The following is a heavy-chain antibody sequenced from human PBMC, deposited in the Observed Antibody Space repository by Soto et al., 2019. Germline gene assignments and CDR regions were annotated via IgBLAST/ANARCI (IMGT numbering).Heavy chain of an antibody. V-gene: IGHV3-30*18. CDR2: ISYDGSNK. Sequence: GGSLRLSCAASGFTFSSYGMHWVRQAPGKGLEWVAVISYDGSNKYYADSVKGRFTISRDNSKNTLYLQMNSLRAEDTAVYYCAKDRRSSTTGTVGGGNWFDPWGQGTLVTVSS. J-gene: IGHJ5*02. CDR3: AKDRRSSTTGTVGGGNWFDP. CDR1: GFTFSSYG. D-gene: IGHD1-1*01.